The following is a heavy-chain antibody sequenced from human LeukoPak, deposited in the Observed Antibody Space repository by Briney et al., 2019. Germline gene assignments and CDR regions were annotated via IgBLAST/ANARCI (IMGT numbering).Heavy chain of an antibody. CDR3: ARWGFSGYDSDAFDI. J-gene: IGHJ3*02. V-gene: IGHV4-4*07. CDR1: GASISSYY. Sequence: PSETLSLTCTISGASISSYYWSWIRQPAGKGLEWIGRMFTSGSINYNPSLKNRVTMSIDTSKNQLSLKVTSVTAADTAVYYCARWGFSGYDSDAFDIWGQGTMVTVSS. D-gene: IGHD5-12*01. CDR2: MFTSGSI.